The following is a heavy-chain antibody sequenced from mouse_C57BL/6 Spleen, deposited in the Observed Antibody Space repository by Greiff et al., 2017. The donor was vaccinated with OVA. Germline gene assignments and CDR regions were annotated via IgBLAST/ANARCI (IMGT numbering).Heavy chain of an antibody. Sequence: DVQLVESGGDLVKPGGSLKLSCAASGFTFSSYGMSWVRQTPDKRLAWVATISSGGSYTYYPDSVQGRFTISRDNAKNTLYLQMSSLKSEDTAMYYCARLYGSSYWYFDVWGTGTTVTVSS. CDR1: GFTFSSYG. CDR2: ISSGGSYT. V-gene: IGHV5-6*01. CDR3: ARLYGSSYWYFDV. J-gene: IGHJ1*03. D-gene: IGHD1-1*01.